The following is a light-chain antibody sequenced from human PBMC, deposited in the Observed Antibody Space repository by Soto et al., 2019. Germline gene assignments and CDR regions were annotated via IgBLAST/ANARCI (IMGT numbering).Light chain of an antibody. CDR3: SSYTGSTSLYV. J-gene: IGLJ1*01. CDR1: SSDVGGYEF. V-gene: IGLV2-14*01. Sequence: QSVLTQPASVSGSPGQSITISCTGTSSDVGGYEFVSWYQQYPGKAPKLMIYEVRNRPSGVSNRFSGSKSGNSASLTISGLQAEDEADYYCSSYTGSTSLYVFGAGTKLTVL. CDR2: EVR.